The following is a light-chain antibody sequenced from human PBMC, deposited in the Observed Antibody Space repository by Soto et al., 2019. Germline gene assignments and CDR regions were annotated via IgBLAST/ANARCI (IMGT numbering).Light chain of an antibody. CDR2: GSS. Sequence: EIVMTQSPATLSVSPGERATLSCRASQGVSSNVVWYQQKPGQAPRLLMYGSSTRAAGIPARFSGSGSGTEFTLTITRLEPEDFAVFYCQQYGSSEIIFGQGTRLEIK. CDR1: QGVSSN. J-gene: IGKJ5*01. V-gene: IGKV3-15*01. CDR3: QQYGSSEII.